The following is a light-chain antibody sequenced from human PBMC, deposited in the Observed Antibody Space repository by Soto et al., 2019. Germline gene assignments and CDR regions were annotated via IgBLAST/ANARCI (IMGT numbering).Light chain of an antibody. CDR2: DAS. V-gene: IGKV3-11*01. J-gene: IGKJ5*01. CDR1: QSISSF. CDR3: QQRSHWPLIT. Sequence: EIVLTQSPATLSLSPGERATLSCRASQSISSFLAWYQHKPGQTPRLLIYDASNRATGIPARFSGSGSGTDFTLTISSLEPEDFAVYYCQQRSHWPLITFGQGTRLEIK.